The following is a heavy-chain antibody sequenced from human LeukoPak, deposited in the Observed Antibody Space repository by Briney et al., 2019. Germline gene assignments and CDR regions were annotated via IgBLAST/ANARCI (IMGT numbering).Heavy chain of an antibody. V-gene: IGHV4-4*07. D-gene: IGHD6-6*01. CDR2: IYTSGST. CDR3: ARGVRIEYSSSPRNWYFDL. J-gene: IGHJ2*01. Sequence: AEPVSLTRIVSGVSMRSYQRSWIRQPAGKGLEWIGRIYTSGSTNYNPSLKSRVTISVDTSKNQFSLKLRSVTAADTAVYYCARGVRIEYSSSPRNWYFDLWGRGTLVTVSS. CDR1: GVSMRSYQ.